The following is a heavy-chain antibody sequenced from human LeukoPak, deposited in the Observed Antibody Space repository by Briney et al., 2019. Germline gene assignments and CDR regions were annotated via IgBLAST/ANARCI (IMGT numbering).Heavy chain of an antibody. J-gene: IGHJ6*03. D-gene: IGHD6-19*01. CDR2: IYTSGST. Sequence: SETLSLTCTVSGGSISSYYWSWIRQPAGKGLEWIGRIYTSGSTNYNPSLKSRVTMSVDTSKNQSSLKLSSVTAADTAVYYCARSGYSSGFPPFYYYTDVWGKGTTVTVSS. CDR1: GGSISSYY. CDR3: ARSGYSSGFPPFYYYTDV. V-gene: IGHV4-4*07.